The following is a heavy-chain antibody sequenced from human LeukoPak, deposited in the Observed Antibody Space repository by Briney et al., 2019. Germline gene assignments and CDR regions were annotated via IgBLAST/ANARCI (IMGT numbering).Heavy chain of an antibody. Sequence: GGSLRLSCAASGFTFSSYAMTWVRQAPGKGLEWVSGISGSGGATYSADSVKGRFTISRDNPKNTLYLQMNSLRAEDTAVYYCAREFRQWLEKYFQHWGQGTLVTVSS. CDR3: AREFRQWLEKYFQH. CDR2: ISGSGGAT. J-gene: IGHJ1*01. D-gene: IGHD6-19*01. V-gene: IGHV3-23*01. CDR1: GFTFSSYA.